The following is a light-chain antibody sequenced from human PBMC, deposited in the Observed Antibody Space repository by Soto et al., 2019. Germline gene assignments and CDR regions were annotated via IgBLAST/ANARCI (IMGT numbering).Light chain of an antibody. J-gene: IGLJ1*01. V-gene: IGLV1-47*01. Sequence: QSVLTQPPSASGTPGQRVTISCSGGRSNIGANYVCWYQQLPGTAPKLLIYRNNQRLSGVPDRFSASKSGTSASLAISGLRSEDEADYYCSAWDDSLSSRLFGTGTKVTVL. CDR1: RSNIGANY. CDR2: RNN. CDR3: SAWDDSLSSRL.